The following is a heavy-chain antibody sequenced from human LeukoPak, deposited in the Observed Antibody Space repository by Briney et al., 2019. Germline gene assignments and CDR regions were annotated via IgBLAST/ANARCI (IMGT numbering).Heavy chain of an antibody. J-gene: IGHJ4*02. D-gene: IGHD6-6*01. CDR1: GGSINSFY. V-gene: IGHV4-4*07. Sequence: KPSGTLSLICTVSGGSINSFYWTWIRQPAGKGLEWIGRIYSSGSTNFNPSLKSRVTMSVDTSKNQFSLRLSSVTAADTAAYFCARENWRSKSIDFDSWGQGTLVTVSS. CDR2: IYSSGST. CDR3: ARENWRSKSIDFDS.